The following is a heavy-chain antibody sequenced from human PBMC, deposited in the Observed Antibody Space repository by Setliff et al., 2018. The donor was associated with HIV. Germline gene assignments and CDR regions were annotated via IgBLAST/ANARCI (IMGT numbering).Heavy chain of an antibody. CDR1: GGTFSNYA. CDR2: IVPIFETV. V-gene: IGHV1-69*05. D-gene: IGHD1-26*01. Sequence: SVKVSCKASGGTFSNYAFTWVRQAPGQGLEWMGGIVPIFETVNYAKKFQGRLTITTDESTSTAYMELSSLRSEDTAVYYCARGKWEPRGYYYYMDVWGKGTTVTVSS. J-gene: IGHJ6*03. CDR3: ARGKWEPRGYYYYMDV.